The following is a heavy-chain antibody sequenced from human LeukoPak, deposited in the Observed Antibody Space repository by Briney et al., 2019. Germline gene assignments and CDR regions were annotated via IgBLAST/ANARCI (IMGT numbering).Heavy chain of an antibody. CDR2: IYYSGST. D-gene: IGHD1-26*01. CDR1: GGSISSYY. J-gene: IGHJ5*02. V-gene: IGHV4-59*08. Sequence: PSETLSLTCTVSGGSISSYYLSWIRQPPGKGLEWVGDIYYSGSTNYNPSLKKRGTISVDRARNQFFLKLSYVSAADTAVYYCVRRMGVGATNWFDPWGQGPLVTVSS. CDR3: VRRMGVGATNWFDP.